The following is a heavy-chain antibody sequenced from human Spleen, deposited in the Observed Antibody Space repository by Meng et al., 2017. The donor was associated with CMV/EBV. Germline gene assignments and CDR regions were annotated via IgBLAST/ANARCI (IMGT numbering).Heavy chain of an antibody. Sequence: GESLKISCAASGFTFSSYSMNWVRQAPGKGLEWVSSISSSSSYIYYADSVKGRFTISRDNAKNSLYLQMNSLRAEDTAVYYCARVGPGYCSSTSCHLDSWGQGTLVTVSS. CDR2: ISSSSSYI. D-gene: IGHD2-2*01. V-gene: IGHV3-21*01. J-gene: IGHJ4*02. CDR3: ARVGPGYCSSTSCHLDS. CDR1: GFTFSSYS.